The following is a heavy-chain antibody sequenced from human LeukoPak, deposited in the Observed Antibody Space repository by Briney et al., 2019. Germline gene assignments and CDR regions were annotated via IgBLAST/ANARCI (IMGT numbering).Heavy chain of an antibody. CDR1: GFTFSDYY. J-gene: IGHJ4*02. V-gene: IGHV3-11*01. CDR3: ARDMSDYDSSGYDN. Sequence: KSGGSLRLSCAASGFTFSDYYMSWIRQAPERGLEWVSYISSSGSTIYYADSVKGRFTISRDNAKNSLYLQMNSLRAEDTAVYYCARDMSDYDSSGYDNWGQGTLVTVSS. CDR2: ISSSGSTI. D-gene: IGHD3-22*01.